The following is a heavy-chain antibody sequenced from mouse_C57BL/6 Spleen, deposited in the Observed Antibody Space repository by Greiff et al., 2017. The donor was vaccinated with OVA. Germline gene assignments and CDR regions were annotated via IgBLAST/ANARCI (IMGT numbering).Heavy chain of an antibody. D-gene: IGHD1-1*01. J-gene: IGHJ1*03. CDR1: GYTFTSYW. CDR3: ARVGTVVAYWYFDV. Sequence: QVQLQQPGAELVKPGASVKLSCKASGYTFTSYWMQWVKQRPGQGLEWIGEIDPSDSYTNYNQKFKGKATLTVDTSSSTAYMQLSSRTSEDSAVYYCARVGTVVAYWYFDVWGTGTTVTVSS. CDR2: IDPSDSYT. V-gene: IGHV1-50*01.